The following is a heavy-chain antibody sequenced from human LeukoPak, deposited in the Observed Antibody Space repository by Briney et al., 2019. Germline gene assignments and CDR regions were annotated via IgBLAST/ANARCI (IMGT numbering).Heavy chain of an antibody. V-gene: IGHV4-4*07. D-gene: IGHD3-22*01. CDR3: ARQGRNYYDSSGYHGAY. CDR1: GGSISSYY. J-gene: IGHJ4*02. CDR2: IYTSGST. Sequence: SETLSLTCTVSGGSISSYYWSWIRQPAGKGLEWIGRIYTSGSTNYNPSLNSRVTMSVDTSKNQFSLKLSSVTAADTAVYYCARQGRNYYDSSGYHGAYWGQGTLVTVSS.